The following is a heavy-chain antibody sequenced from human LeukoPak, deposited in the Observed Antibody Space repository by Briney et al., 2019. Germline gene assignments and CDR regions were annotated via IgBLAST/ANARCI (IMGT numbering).Heavy chain of an antibody. V-gene: IGHV3-23*01. Sequence: PGGSLRLSCAASGFTFSSYAMSWVRQAPGKGLEWVSAISGSGGSTYYADSVKGRFTISRDNSKNTLYLQMNSLRAEDTAVYYCARDGSTFGELKYFDCWVQGTLVSVSS. CDR2: ISGSGGST. D-gene: IGHD3-10*01. CDR3: ARDGSTFGELKYFDC. J-gene: IGHJ4*02. CDR1: GFTFSSYA.